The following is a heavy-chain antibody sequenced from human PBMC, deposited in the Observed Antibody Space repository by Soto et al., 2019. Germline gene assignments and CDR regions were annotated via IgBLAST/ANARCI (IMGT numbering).Heavy chain of an antibody. Sequence: PGGSLRLSCAASGFRFSDYKMIWVRQAPGKGLEWVSYISGSGSTIYYADSVKGRFTISRDNAKNSLYLQMNSLRAEDTAVYYCARVEGALEYSSSAGVFDYWGQGTLVTVSS. CDR1: GFRFSDYK. V-gene: IGHV3-11*01. D-gene: IGHD6-6*01. CDR2: ISGSGSTI. J-gene: IGHJ4*02. CDR3: ARVEGALEYSSSAGVFDY.